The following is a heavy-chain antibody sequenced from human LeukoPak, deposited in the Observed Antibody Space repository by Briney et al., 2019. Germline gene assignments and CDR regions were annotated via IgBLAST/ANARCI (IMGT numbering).Heavy chain of an antibody. D-gene: IGHD4-17*01. J-gene: IGHJ1*01. CDR2: MSGSGGST. V-gene: IGHV3-23*01. CDR3: AKEIYGDSTGGRFQH. Sequence: GGSLRLSCAASEFSVGSNYMTWVRQAPGKGLEWVLVMSGSGGSTYYADSVKGRFTISRDNSKNTLYLQMNSLRAEDTAVYYCAKEIYGDSTGGRFQHWGQGTLVTVSS. CDR1: EFSVGSNY.